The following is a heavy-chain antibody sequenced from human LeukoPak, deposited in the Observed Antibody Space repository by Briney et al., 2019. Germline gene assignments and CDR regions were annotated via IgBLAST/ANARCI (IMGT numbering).Heavy chain of an antibody. CDR3: ARAIFGDSYHGIDV. J-gene: IGHJ6*02. Sequence: MASETLSLTCTASGFSIGNYYLTWIRQPAGKGLEWIGRIFVSGSTNYNPSLKGRVTMSVDTSKKQFSLRLTSMSAADTAVYFCARAIFGDSYHGIDVWGQGTTVTVSS. D-gene: IGHD3-10*01. CDR1: GFSIGNYY. V-gene: IGHV4-4*07. CDR2: IFVSGST.